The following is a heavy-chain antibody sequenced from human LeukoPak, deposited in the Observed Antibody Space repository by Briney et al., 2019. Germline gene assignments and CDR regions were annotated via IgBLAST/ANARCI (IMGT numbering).Heavy chain of an antibody. CDR1: GGSISSTNW. CDR3: SRESGAFSPFGY. D-gene: IGHD1-26*01. V-gene: IGHV4-4*02. CDR2: VSLSGLT. J-gene: IGHJ4*02. Sequence: SETLSLTCGVSGGSISSTNWYSWVRQPPGQGLEWIGEVSLSGLTNYNPSLKSRVTMSLDKSKNLLSLTLTSVTAADTAVYYCSRESGAFSPFGYWGQGTLVTVTS.